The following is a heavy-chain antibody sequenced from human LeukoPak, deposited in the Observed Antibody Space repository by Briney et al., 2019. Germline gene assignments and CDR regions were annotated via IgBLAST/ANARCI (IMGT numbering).Heavy chain of an antibody. D-gene: IGHD6-13*01. CDR2: IWYDGSNK. CDR3: AREVIAAAGDFVDY. J-gene: IGHJ4*02. V-gene: IGHV3-33*01. Sequence: GGSLRLSCAASGFTFSSYGMHWVRQGPGKGLEWVAVIWYDGSNKYYADSVKGRFTIFRDNSKNTLYLQMNSLRAEDTAVYYCAREVIAAAGDFVDYWGQGTLVTVSS. CDR1: GFTFSSYG.